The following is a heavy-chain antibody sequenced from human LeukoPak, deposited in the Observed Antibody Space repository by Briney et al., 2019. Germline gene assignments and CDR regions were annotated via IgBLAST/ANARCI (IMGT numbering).Heavy chain of an antibody. CDR1: GFTFSGSA. V-gene: IGHV3-23*01. J-gene: IGHJ3*02. CDR2: ISGSGGST. CDR3: AKDRFCFDI. Sequence: GGTLRLSCAASGFTFSGSALSWAPQGPGKGLGWVSDISGSGGSTYYADSVKGRFTISRDNSKNTLYLQMNSLRAEDTAVYYCAKDRFCFDIWGQGTMVTVSS.